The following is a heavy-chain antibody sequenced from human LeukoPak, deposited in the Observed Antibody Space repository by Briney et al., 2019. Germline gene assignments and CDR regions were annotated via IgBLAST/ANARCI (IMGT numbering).Heavy chain of an antibody. CDR3: AKSKTAVTTGYLDD. J-gene: IGHJ4*02. Sequence: PGGSLRLSCAASGFTFDDYTMHWVRQAPGKGLEWVSLISWDGGSTYYADSVKGRFTISRDNSKNSLYLQMNSLRTEDTALYYCAKSKTAVTTGYLDDWGQGTLVTVSS. CDR1: GFTFDDYT. CDR2: ISWDGGST. V-gene: IGHV3-43*01. D-gene: IGHD4-17*01.